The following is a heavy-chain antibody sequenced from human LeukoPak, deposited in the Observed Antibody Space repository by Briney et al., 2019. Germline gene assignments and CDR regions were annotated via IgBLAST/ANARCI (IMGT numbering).Heavy chain of an antibody. CDR1: GFTFSSYG. J-gene: IGHJ4*02. V-gene: IGHV3-48*04. D-gene: IGHD3-16*01. CDR2: ISSSGSTI. Sequence: GGSLRPSCAGSGFTFSSYGMNWVRQAPGKGLEWVSYISSSGSTIYYADSVKGRFTISRDIAKNSLYLQMNSLRAEDTAVYYCARDLYDHVWGSPIIGYWGQGTLVTVSS. CDR3: ARDLYDHVWGSPIIGY.